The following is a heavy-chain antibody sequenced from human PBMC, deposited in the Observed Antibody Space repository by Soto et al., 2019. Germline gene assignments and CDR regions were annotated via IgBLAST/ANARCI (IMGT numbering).Heavy chain of an antibody. Sequence: QVQLVESGGGVVQPGRSLRLSCAASGFTFSSYGMHWVRQAPGKGLEWVAVISYDGSNKYYADSVKGRFTISRDNSKNTECLQMNSLNDEDTALYYCVNDPLLYDSRPGGASHIWGQGTMVTVSS. CDR1: GFTFSSYG. D-gene: IGHD3-22*01. CDR2: ISYDGSNK. V-gene: IGHV3-30*18. J-gene: IGHJ3*02. CDR3: VNDPLLYDSRPGGASHI.